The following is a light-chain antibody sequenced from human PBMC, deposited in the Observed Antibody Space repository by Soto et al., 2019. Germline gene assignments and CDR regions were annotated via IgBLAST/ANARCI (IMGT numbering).Light chain of an antibody. Sequence: HSVLTQPPSASGTPGQRVTISCSGSSSNIGSGSVNWYQQLPGTAPKLLIFNNNQWPSGVPDRFSGSKSGTSASLAISGLQSEDEADYYCAAWDDSLEGPVFGGGTKLTVL. CDR3: AAWDDSLEGPV. V-gene: IGLV1-44*01. J-gene: IGLJ2*01. CDR2: NNN. CDR1: SSNIGSGS.